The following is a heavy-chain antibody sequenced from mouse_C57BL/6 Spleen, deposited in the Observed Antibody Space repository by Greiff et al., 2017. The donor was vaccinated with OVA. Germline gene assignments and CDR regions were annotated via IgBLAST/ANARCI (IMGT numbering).Heavy chain of an antibody. D-gene: IGHD1-1*01. CDR2: ISSGGSYT. CDR3: GYYGSSPQYAMDY. Sequence: EVMLVESGGDLVKPGGSLKLSCAASGFTFSSYGMSWVRQTPDKRLEWVATISSGGSYTYYPESVKGRFTISRDNAKNTLYLQMSSLKSEDTAMYYGGYYGSSPQYAMDYWGQGTSVTVSS. V-gene: IGHV5-6*02. J-gene: IGHJ4*01. CDR1: GFTFSSYG.